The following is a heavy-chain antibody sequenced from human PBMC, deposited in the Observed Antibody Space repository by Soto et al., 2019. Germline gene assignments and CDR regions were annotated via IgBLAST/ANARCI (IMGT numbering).Heavy chain of an antibody. J-gene: IGHJ3*01. V-gene: IGHV3-30*18. D-gene: IGHD1-1*01. CDR2: ISNDGNRK. CDR3: AKDGRQLSALDV. CDR1: GFTFSNYW. Sequence: GGSLRLSCEVSGFTFSNYWMHWVRQAPGKGLEWVTVISNDGNRKFYGESVKGRFSVSRDNNKDTLYLQMNSLRPEDTGVYYCAKDGRQLSALDVWGQGTMVTVSS.